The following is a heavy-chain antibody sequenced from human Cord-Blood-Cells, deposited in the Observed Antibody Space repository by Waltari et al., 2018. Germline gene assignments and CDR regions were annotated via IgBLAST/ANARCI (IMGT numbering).Heavy chain of an antibody. D-gene: IGHD3-3*01. Sequence: QLQMQESGPGLVKPSETLSLTCTVSGGSISSSSYYWGWFRQPPGKGLEWIGSIYYSGSTYYNPSLKSRVTISVDTSKNQFSLKLSSVTAADTAVYYCARHIRFLEWLGMNFDYWGQGTLVTVSS. V-gene: IGHV4-39*01. CDR2: IYYSGST. J-gene: IGHJ4*02. CDR3: ARHIRFLEWLGMNFDY. CDR1: GGSISSSSYY.